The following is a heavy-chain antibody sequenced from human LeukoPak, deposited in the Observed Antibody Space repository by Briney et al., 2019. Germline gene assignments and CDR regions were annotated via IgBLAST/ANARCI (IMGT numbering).Heavy chain of an antibody. Sequence: GASVKLSCKASVFTFTTYGYSLVRVAPGPGLEWMGWISAYNGNTDYVQTFQGRVSMTTDKSTSKAYMELRTLRSDATAVYYCARDRSNHDSWGQGTLVTVSS. J-gene: IGHJ4*02. CDR3: ARDRSNHDS. CDR2: ISAYNGNT. D-gene: IGHD1-14*01. V-gene: IGHV1-18*01. CDR1: VFTFTTYG.